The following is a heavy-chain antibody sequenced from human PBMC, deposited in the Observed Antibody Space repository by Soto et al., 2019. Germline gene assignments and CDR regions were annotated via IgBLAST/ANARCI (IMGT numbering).Heavy chain of an antibody. J-gene: IGHJ6*02. Sequence: SVKVSCKASRVAFSKFIVTWVRQAPGLGLEWVGGIIPIFGTANYAQKFQGRVTITADESTSTSYMVVNNLRSEDTAVYYCAKVRYSSPMGYYYGMDVWGQGTTVTVSS. CDR3: AKVRYSSPMGYYYGMDV. CDR1: RVAFSKFI. D-gene: IGHD6-19*01. V-gene: IGHV1-69*13. CDR2: IIPIFGTA.